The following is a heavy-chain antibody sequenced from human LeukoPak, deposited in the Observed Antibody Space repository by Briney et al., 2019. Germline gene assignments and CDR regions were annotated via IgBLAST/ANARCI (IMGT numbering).Heavy chain of an antibody. J-gene: IGHJ6*02. CDR2: IYTSGST. CDR3: ARDGVPRNGMDV. CDR1: GGSISSYY. Sequence: SETLPLTCTVSGGSISSYYWSWIRQPAGKGLEWIGRIYTSGSTNYNPSLKSRVTMSVDTTENQFSLKLSSVTAADTAVYYCARDGVPRNGMDVWGQGTTVTVSS. D-gene: IGHD3-16*01. V-gene: IGHV4-4*07.